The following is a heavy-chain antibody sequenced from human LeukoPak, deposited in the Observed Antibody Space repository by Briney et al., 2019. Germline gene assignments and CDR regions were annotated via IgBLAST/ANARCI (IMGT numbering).Heavy chain of an antibody. CDR1: GGIFSSYA. Sequence: SVKVSCKASGGIFSSYAISWVRQAPGQGLEWMGRIIPILGIANYAQKFQGRVTITADKSTSTAYMDLSSLRSEDTAVYYCARDLPPYYFDYWGQGTLVAVSS. CDR2: IIPILGIA. V-gene: IGHV1-69*04. CDR3: ARDLPPYYFDY. J-gene: IGHJ4*02.